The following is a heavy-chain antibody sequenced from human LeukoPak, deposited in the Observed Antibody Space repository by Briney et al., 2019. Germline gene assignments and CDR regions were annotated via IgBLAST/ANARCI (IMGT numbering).Heavy chain of an antibody. Sequence: SQTLSLTYTVSGGSISRDGHYWSWIRQYPGKGLESIGSVSSSGTTTYHPSLKSRVTISLDTSQNQFSLNLRSLTAADTAVYYSAREMVRDAFDIWGQGTMDSVSS. CDR2: VSSSGTT. J-gene: IGHJ3*02. V-gene: IGHV4-31*03. CDR1: GGSISRDGHY. CDR3: AREMVRDAFDI. D-gene: IGHD2-8*01.